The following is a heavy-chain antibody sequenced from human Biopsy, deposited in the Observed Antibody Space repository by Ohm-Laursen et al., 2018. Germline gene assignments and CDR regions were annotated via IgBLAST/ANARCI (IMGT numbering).Heavy chain of an antibody. CDR1: GFSLSARGMC. Sequence: TQTLTLTCSFSGFSLSARGMCVRWIRQAPGKALEWLARVDWDDYKDYSASLQTKLPISKDTSNDQVVLTVNNVDPADTATYYCARTPILIVSAGLVYRHRRHLQGMDVWGQGIAVTVS. V-gene: IGHV2-70*11. CDR3: ARTPILIVSAGLVYRHRRHLQGMDV. CDR2: VDWDDYK. D-gene: IGHD6-13*01. J-gene: IGHJ6*02.